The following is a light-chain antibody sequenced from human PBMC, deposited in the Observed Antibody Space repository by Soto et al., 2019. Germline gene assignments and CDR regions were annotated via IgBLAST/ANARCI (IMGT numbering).Light chain of an antibody. Sequence: EIVMTQSPATLSVSPGERATLSCSASQSVSSNLAWYQQKPGQAPRLLIYGASSRATGIPDRFSGSGSGTDFTLTISRLEPEDFAVYYCQQYGNSPRWTFGQGTKVDIK. J-gene: IGKJ1*01. V-gene: IGKV3-20*01. CDR2: GAS. CDR3: QQYGNSPRWT. CDR1: QSVSSN.